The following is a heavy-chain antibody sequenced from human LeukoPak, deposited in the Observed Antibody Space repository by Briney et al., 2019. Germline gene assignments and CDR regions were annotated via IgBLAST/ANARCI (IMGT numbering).Heavy chain of an antibody. CDR2: MNPNSGNT. V-gene: IGHV1-8*03. CDR3: ARGPYYDFWSGYDHNYYYYYYMDV. J-gene: IGHJ6*03. Sequence: ASVKVSCKASGYTFTSYDINWVRQATGQGLEWMGWMNPNSGNTGYAQKFQGRVTITRNTSISTAYMELSSLRSEDTAVYYCARGPYYDFWSGYDHNYYYYYYMDVWGKGTTVTVSS. CDR1: GYTFTSYD. D-gene: IGHD3-3*01.